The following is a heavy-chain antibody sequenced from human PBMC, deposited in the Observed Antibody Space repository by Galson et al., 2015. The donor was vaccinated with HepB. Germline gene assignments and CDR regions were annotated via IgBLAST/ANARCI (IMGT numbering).Heavy chain of an antibody. CDR3: AGVSSWNDGWFDP. CDR2: IIPILSIT. Sequence: SVKVSCKASGGTFSSYAISWVRQAPGQGLEWMGRIIPILSITNYAQKFQGRVTITADKSTSTAYMELSSLRSEDTAVYYCAGVSSWNDGWFDPWGQGTLVTVSS. CDR1: GGTFSSYA. D-gene: IGHD1-1*01. J-gene: IGHJ5*02. V-gene: IGHV1-69*04.